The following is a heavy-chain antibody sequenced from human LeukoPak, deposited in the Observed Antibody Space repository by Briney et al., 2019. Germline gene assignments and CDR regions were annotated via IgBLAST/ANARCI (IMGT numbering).Heavy chain of an antibody. CDR3: AKDVFLLSGRGDDY. CDR1: GFTFTSYA. V-gene: IGHV3-23*01. J-gene: IGHJ4*02. D-gene: IGHD2-15*01. Sequence: NPGGSLRLSCAASGFTFTSYATTWARQAPGKGLEWVSAISGSGGSTYYADSVKGRFTISRDNSKNTLYLQMNSLRAEDTAIYYCAKDVFLLSGRGDDYWGQGTLVTVSS. CDR2: ISGSGGST.